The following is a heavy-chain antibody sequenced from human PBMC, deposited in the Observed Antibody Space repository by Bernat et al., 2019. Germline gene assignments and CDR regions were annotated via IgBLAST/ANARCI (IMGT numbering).Heavy chain of an antibody. V-gene: IGHV3-33*01. CDR2: IWYDGGNK. CDR1: GFTFSSYG. CDR3: ARATPTVWYFDL. D-gene: IGHD2-15*01. J-gene: IGHJ2*01. Sequence: QVQLVESGGGVVQPGRSLRLSCAASGFTFSSYGMHWVRQAPGKGLEWVAVIWYDGGNKYYADSVKGRFTISRDNSKNTLYLQMNSLRAEDTAVYYCARATPTVWYFDLWGRGTLVTVSS.